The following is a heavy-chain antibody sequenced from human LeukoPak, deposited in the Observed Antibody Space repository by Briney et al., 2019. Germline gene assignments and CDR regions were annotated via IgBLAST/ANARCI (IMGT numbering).Heavy chain of an antibody. CDR1: GFTFSSHG. J-gene: IGHJ4*02. D-gene: IGHD1-26*01. V-gene: IGHV3-64*01. CDR2: ITSNGGTT. CDR3: AKTYGGSYEGVFDS. Sequence: PGGSLRLSCAPSGFTFSSHGMHWVRQAPGKGLEYLSAITSNGGTTYYANSVKGRFTISRDNSRNTLYLQMASLRAEDMAVYYCAKTYGGSYEGVFDSWGQGTLVTVSS.